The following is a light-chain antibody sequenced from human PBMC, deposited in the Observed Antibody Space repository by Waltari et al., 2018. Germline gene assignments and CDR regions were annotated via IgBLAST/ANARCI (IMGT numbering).Light chain of an antibody. CDR2: GAS. V-gene: IGKV3D-20*02. Sequence: EIVLTQSPGPLSLSPGERATLSCRASQSVSSSYLAWYQQKPGRAPRLLIYGASSRATGIPDRFSGSGSGTDFTLTIYSLEPEDFALYFCQQRSNWPVTFGQGTRVEAK. CDR1: QSVSSSY. CDR3: QQRSNWPVT. J-gene: IGKJ1*01.